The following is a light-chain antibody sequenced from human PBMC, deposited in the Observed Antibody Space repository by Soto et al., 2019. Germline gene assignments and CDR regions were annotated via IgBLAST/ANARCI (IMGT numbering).Light chain of an antibody. CDR3: QQSYTTPRT. V-gene: IGKV1-39*01. Sequence: DIQMTQSPSSLSASVGDRVTITCRASQSISSYLNWYQQKPGIAPNLLIYAASSLQSGVPSRFSCSGSGTDFTLTISSLQPEDFATYFCQQSYTTPRTCGQGTKLEI. CDR2: AAS. J-gene: IGKJ2*01. CDR1: QSISSY.